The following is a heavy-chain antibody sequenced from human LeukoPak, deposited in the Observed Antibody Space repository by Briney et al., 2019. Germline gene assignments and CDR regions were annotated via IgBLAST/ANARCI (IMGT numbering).Heavy chain of an antibody. J-gene: IGHJ4*02. D-gene: IGHD3-22*01. CDR2: IYSSGSA. V-gene: IGHV3-53*01. CDR1: GFTFSSYW. Sequence: GGSLRLSCVVSGFTFSSYWMSWVRQAPGKGLEWVSIIYSSGSAYYVDSVKGRFTISRDTSKNMVFLQMNSLRAEDTAVYYCASSGSYSDFDYWGQGTLVTVSS. CDR3: ASSGSYSDFDY.